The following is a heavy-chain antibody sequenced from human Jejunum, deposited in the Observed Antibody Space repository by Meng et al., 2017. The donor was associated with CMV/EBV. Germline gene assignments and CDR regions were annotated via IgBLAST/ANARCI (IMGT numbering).Heavy chain of an antibody. CDR1: GFSLSTGGVG. CDR2: IYWDNDE. V-gene: IGHV2-5*02. CDR3: AHRREHSGSWGWGDFDY. J-gene: IGHJ4*02. D-gene: IGHD3-10*01. Sequence: TLKESGPTLVQPTQTLTLTCTFSGFSLSTGGVGVGWIRQPPGKALEYLTLIYWDNDEFYSPSLKSRLTIAKDTPKNQVVLTMTNMDPVDTATYYCAHRREHSGSWGWGDFDYWGQGTLVTVSS.